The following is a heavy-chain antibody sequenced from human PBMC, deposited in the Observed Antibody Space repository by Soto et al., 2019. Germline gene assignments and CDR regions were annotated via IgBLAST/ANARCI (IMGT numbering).Heavy chain of an antibody. CDR1: GFTFSSYA. Sequence: PGGSLRLSCAASGFTFSSYAMSWVRQAPGKGLEWVSAISGSGGSTYYADSVKGRFTISRDNSKNTLYLQMNSLRAEDTAVYYCAKDVPGYCSSTSCQGGFDPWGQGTLVTVSS. CDR3: AKDVPGYCSSTSCQGGFDP. V-gene: IGHV3-23*01. J-gene: IGHJ5*02. CDR2: ISGSGGST. D-gene: IGHD2-2*01.